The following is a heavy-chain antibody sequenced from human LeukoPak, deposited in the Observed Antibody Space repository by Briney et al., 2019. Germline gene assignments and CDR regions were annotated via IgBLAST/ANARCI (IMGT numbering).Heavy chain of an antibody. CDR1: GFTFDDYA. J-gene: IGHJ3*02. CDR3: AKDIGDGYNSAFDI. CDR2: ISWNSGSI. Sequence: PPGRSLRLSCSASGFTFDDYAMHWVRQAPGQGLVWVSGISWNSGSIGYADSVKGRFTISRDNAKNSLYLQMNSLRAEDTALYYCAKDIGDGYNSAFDIWGQGTMVTVSS. V-gene: IGHV3-9*01. D-gene: IGHD5-24*01.